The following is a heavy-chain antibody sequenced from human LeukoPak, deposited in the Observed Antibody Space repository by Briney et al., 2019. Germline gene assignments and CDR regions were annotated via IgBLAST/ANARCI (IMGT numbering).Heavy chain of an antibody. CDR1: GGSISSSSYY. CDR2: IYYSGST. J-gene: IGHJ4*02. Sequence: SETLSLTCTVSGGSISSSSYYWGWIRQPPGKGLEWIGSIYYSGSTYYNPSLKSRVTISVDTSKNQFSLKLSSVTAADTAVYYCARHWGGLLWFGELSGWGQGTLVTVSS. D-gene: IGHD3-10*01. CDR3: ARHWGGLLWFGELSG. V-gene: IGHV4-39*01.